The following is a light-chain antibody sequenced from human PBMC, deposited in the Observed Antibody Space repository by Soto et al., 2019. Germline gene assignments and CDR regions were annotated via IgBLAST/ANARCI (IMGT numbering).Light chain of an antibody. CDR2: EVS. Sequence: QCVQTHPASVSWSPGQSITISCTGTSSDVGGYNYVSWYQQHPGKAPKLMIYEVSNRPSGVSNRFSGSKSGNTASLTISGLQAEDEADYYCSSYTSSSTNYVFGTGTKVTVL. CDR3: SSYTSSSTNYV. V-gene: IGLV2-14*01. J-gene: IGLJ1*01. CDR1: SSDVGGYNY.